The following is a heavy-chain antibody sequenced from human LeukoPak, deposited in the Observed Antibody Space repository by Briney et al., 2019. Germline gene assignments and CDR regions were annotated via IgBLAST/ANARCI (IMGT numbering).Heavy chain of an antibody. CDR1: GGSISSSSYY. V-gene: IGHV4-39*01. CDR2: IYHSGST. Sequence: SETLSLTCTVSGGSISSSSYYWGWIRQPPGKGLEWIGSIYHSGSTYYNPSLKSRVTISVDTSKNQFSLKLSSMTAADTAVYYCARGGGGLWSFDYWGQGTLVTVSS. J-gene: IGHJ4*02. CDR3: ARGGGGLWSFDY. D-gene: IGHD2-21*01.